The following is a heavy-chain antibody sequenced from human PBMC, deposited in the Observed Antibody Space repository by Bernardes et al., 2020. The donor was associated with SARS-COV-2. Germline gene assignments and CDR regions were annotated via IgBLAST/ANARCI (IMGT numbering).Heavy chain of an antibody. CDR1: GFTFSSYE. CDR2: ISSGSTI. J-gene: IGHJ6*02. Sequence: GGSLRLSCAASGFTFSSYEMNWVRQAPGKGLEWVSYISSGSTIYYADSVKGRFTISRDNAKNSLYLQMNSLRAEDTAVYYCARDSLFRYDFWRRGMDVWGQGTTVTVSS. D-gene: IGHD3-3*01. V-gene: IGHV3-48*03. CDR3: ARDSLFRYDFWRRGMDV.